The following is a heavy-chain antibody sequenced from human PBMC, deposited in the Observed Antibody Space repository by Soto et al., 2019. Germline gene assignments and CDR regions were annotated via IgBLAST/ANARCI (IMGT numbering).Heavy chain of an antibody. V-gene: IGHV3-73*02. Sequence: EVQLVESGGGLVQPGGSLKLSCAASGFTFSGSAMHWVRQASGKGLEWVGRIRSKANSYATAYAASVKGRFTISRDDSKNTAYLQMNSLKTEDTAVYYCSGYIAVAGSYFDYWGQGTLVTVSS. CDR3: SGYIAVAGSYFDY. CDR1: GFTFSGSA. CDR2: IRSKANSYAT. J-gene: IGHJ4*02. D-gene: IGHD6-19*01.